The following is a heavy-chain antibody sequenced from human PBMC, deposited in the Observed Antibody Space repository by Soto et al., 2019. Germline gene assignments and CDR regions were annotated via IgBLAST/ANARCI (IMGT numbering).Heavy chain of an antibody. Sequence: QVQLQESGPGLVQPSQTLSLTCTVSGGSINRGGYYWTWVRQHPGKGLEWIGCINYIGNTYYNPPLKRRLTKSMDTSKRQFSLKLPSVTAADTGVYYCARSPSSSETIFLALDYWGQGTLVTVSS. CDR1: GGSINRGGYY. D-gene: IGHD3-10*01. V-gene: IGHV4-31*03. J-gene: IGHJ4*02. CDR2: INYIGNT. CDR3: ARSPSSSETIFLALDY.